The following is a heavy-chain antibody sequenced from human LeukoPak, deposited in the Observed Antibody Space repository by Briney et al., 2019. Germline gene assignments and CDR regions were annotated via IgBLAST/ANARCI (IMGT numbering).Heavy chain of an antibody. V-gene: IGHV3-11*01. D-gene: IGHD3-10*01. J-gene: IGHJ4*02. CDR3: ARDPQRSRAVGDGY. CDR1: GFTFSDYY. CDR2: ISSSSSTI. Sequence: GGSLRLSRAASGFTFSDYYMSWIRQAPGKGLEWVSYISSSSSTIYYADSVKGRFTISRDNAKNSLYLQMNSLRAEDTAVYYCARDPQRSRAVGDGYWGQGTLVTVSS.